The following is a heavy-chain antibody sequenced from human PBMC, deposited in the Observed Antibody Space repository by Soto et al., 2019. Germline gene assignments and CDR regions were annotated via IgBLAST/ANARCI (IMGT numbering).Heavy chain of an antibody. V-gene: IGHV4-30-4*01. CDR1: GAFISTGDYY. J-gene: IGHJ5*02. CDR3: ARGGMITVATAAHTWFDP. CDR2: VHYTGST. D-gene: IGHD3-16*01. Sequence: QVQLQESRPGLMKPSQTLSLTCSVSGAFISTGDYYWSWLRQRPGEGLEWIGYVHYTGSTYYSSSLAGRVVISVDSPQNQISLRLTSLTAADTAVYYCARGGMITVATAAHTWFDPWGQGTLVTVSS.